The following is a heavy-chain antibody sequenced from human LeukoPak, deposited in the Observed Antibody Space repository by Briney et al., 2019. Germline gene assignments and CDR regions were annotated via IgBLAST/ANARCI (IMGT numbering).Heavy chain of an antibody. CDR3: ARDSLIQYGSGSYWGFDY. J-gene: IGHJ4*02. Sequence: PGGSLRLSCAASGFTFSNYWMSWARQAPGKGPEWVGDIKTDGSDKYYVGSVKGRFTISRDNAKNSLYLQMNSLRAEDTAVYYCARDSLIQYGSGSYWGFDYWGQGILVTVSS. CDR2: IKTDGSDK. CDR1: GFTFSNYW. D-gene: IGHD3-10*01. V-gene: IGHV3-7*03.